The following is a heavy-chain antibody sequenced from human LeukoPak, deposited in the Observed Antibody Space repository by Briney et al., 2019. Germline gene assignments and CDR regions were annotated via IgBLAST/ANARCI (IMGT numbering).Heavy chain of an antibody. CDR2: IRYDGSNK. V-gene: IGHV3-30*02. CDR1: GFTFSSYG. CDR3: AKGAGRDYYDSSGRFYYFDY. D-gene: IGHD3-22*01. J-gene: IGHJ4*02. Sequence: GGSLRLSCAASGFTFSSYGMHWVRQAPGKGLEWVAFIRYDGSNKYYADSVKGRFTISRDNSKNTLYLQMISLRPEDTAVYYCAKGAGRDYYDSSGRFYYFDYWGQGTLVTVSP.